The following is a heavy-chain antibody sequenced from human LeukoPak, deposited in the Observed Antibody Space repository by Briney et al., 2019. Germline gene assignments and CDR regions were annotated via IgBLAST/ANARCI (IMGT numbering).Heavy chain of an antibody. CDR3: AKDSLGVWFGELSFDY. Sequence: GGSLRLSCAASGFTFSSYAMSWVRQAPGKGLEWVSAISGSGGSTYYAASVKGRFTISSDNSKNTLYLQMNSLRAEDTAVYYCAKDSLGVWFGELSFDYWGQGTLVTVSS. CDR2: ISGSGGST. J-gene: IGHJ4*02. D-gene: IGHD3-10*01. CDR1: GFTFSSYA. V-gene: IGHV3-23*01.